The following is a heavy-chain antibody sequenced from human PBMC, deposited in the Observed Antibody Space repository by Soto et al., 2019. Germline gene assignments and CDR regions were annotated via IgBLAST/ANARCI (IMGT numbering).Heavy chain of an antibody. D-gene: IGHD5-18*01. J-gene: IGHJ6*03. CDR1: GGSISSYY. CDR3: ARGPRNSYYYYYYMDV. CDR2: IYYSGST. V-gene: IGHV4-59*01. Sequence: PSETLSLTCTVSGGSISSYYWSWIWQPPGKGLEWIGYIYYSGSTNYNPSLKSRVTISVDTSKNQFSLKLSSVTAADTAVYYCARGPRNSYYYYYYMDVWGKGTTVTVSS.